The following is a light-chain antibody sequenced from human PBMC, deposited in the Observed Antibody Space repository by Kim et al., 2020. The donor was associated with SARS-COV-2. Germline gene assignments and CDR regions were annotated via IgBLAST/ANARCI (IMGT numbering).Light chain of an antibody. CDR2: NVS. V-gene: IGLV2-11*01. CDR3: CSYAGSDVV. CDR1: SSDVGGYNY. Sequence: PGQSVTISCSGTSSDVGGYNYVSWYQQHPGKAPKLMIYNVSKRPSGVPDRFSGSKSGNTASLTISGLQAEDEADYYCCSYAGSDVVFGGGTKVTVL. J-gene: IGLJ2*01.